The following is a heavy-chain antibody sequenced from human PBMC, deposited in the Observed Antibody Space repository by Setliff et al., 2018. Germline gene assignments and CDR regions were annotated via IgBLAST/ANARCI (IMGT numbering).Heavy chain of an antibody. CDR2: INPNSGGT. CDR3: ARSSGSYHTYYFDY. D-gene: IGHD1-26*01. CDR1: GYTFTGYY. V-gene: IGHV1-2*04. Sequence: ASVKVSCKASGYTFTGYYMHWVRQAPGQGLEWMGWINPNSGGTNYAQKFQGWVTMTRDTSISTAYMELSRLRSDDTAVYYCARSSGSYHTYYFDYWGQGTLVTVS. J-gene: IGHJ4*02.